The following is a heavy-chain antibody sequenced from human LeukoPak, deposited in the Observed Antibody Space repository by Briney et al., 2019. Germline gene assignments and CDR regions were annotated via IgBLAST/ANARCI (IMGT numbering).Heavy chain of an antibody. CDR2: IYYSGTT. J-gene: IGHJ5*02. V-gene: IGHV4-39*07. CDR3: AKGAGGFSYYNWFDP. D-gene: IGHD5-18*01. CDR1: GGSISSSPYY. Sequence: PSETLSLTCTVSGGSISSSPYYWGWNRQPPGKGLEWIGSIYYSGTTHYNPSLESRVTISVDTSKNQFSLKLASVTAADTAIYYCAKGAGGFSYYNWFDPWGQGTLVTVSS.